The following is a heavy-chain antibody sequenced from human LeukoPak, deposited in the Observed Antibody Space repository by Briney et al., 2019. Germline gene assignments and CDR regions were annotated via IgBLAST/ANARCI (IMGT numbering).Heavy chain of an antibody. CDR2: ISGSGGST. Sequence: GGSLRLSCAASGFTFSNYAMSWVLQAPGKGLEWVSVISGSGGSTYYADSVKGRFTISRDNSKNTLYLQMNSLRAEDTAVYYCASPGHSDNSATLEYWGQGSLVTVSS. V-gene: IGHV3-23*01. J-gene: IGHJ4*02. D-gene: IGHD2-21*01. CDR3: ASPGHSDNSATLEY. CDR1: GFTFSNYA.